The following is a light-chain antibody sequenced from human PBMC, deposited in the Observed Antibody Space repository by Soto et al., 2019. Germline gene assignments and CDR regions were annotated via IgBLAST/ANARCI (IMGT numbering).Light chain of an antibody. CDR2: DAS. CDR3: QQRSNWPPT. CDR1: QSVSTY. J-gene: IGKJ1*01. Sequence: EAVSTQSPATLSLSPGERATLSCRASQSVSTYLAWYQQKPGQAPRLLIYDASNRATGIPARFSGSGSGTDFTLTISSLEPEDFAVYYCQQRSNWPPTFGQGTKVELK. V-gene: IGKV3-11*01.